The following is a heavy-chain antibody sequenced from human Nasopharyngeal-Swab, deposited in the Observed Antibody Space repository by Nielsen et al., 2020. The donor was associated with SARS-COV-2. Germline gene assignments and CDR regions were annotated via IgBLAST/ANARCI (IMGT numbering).Heavy chain of an antibody. Sequence: GGSLRLSCAASGFTFDDYAMHWVRQAPGKGLEWVSGISWNSGSIGYADSVRGRFTISSDNAKNSLYLQMNSLRAEDTALYYCAKDTAYYPVVAFDIWGQGTMVTVSS. V-gene: IGHV3-9*01. CDR3: AKDTAYYPVVAFDI. J-gene: IGHJ3*02. CDR1: GFTFDDYA. D-gene: IGHD3-10*01. CDR2: ISWNSGSI.